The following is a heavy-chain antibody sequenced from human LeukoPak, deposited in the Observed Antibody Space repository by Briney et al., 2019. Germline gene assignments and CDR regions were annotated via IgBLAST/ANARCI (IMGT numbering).Heavy chain of an antibody. D-gene: IGHD3-22*01. V-gene: IGHV3-53*01. J-gene: IGHJ4*02. Sequence: GGSLRLSCAASVISNSMSWVRQAPGKGLEWVSVIYSGGSTYYADSVKGRFTISRDISKNTLYLQMSSLRAEDTAVYYCARAESSGYQRQFDYWGQGTLVTVSS. CDR1: VISNS. CDR3: ARAESSGYQRQFDY. CDR2: IYSGGST.